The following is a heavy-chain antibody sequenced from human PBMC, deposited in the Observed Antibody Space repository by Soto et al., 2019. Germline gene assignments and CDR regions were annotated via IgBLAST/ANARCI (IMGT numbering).Heavy chain of an antibody. Sequence: GGSLRLSCAASGFTFSSYVMSWVRQAPGKGLEWVSGISGSGGSTYYADSVKGRFTISRDNSKNTLYLQMNSLRAEDTAVYFCAKDLSNCGGDCYPEYFQHWGQGTLVTVSS. CDR1: GFTFSSYV. CDR3: AKDLSNCGGDCYPEYFQH. CDR2: ISGSGGST. V-gene: IGHV3-23*01. D-gene: IGHD2-21*02. J-gene: IGHJ1*01.